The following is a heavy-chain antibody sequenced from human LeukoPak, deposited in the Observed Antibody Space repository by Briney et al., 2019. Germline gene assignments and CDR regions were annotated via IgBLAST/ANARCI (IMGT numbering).Heavy chain of an antibody. CDR1: GDTFSMYT. Sequence: ASVKVSCKASGDTFSMYTFSWVRQAPGQGLEWMGRIIPIPDIANYPQKFQGRVTITADITSTTYMELSSLRSDDTAMYYCARDHCSGGTCLGGHWGQGTLVTVSS. J-gene: IGHJ4*02. CDR3: ARDHCSGGTCLGGH. D-gene: IGHD2-15*01. CDR2: IIPIPDIA. V-gene: IGHV1-69*04.